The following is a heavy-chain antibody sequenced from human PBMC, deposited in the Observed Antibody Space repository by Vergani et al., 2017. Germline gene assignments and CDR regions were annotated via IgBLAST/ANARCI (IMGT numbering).Heavy chain of an antibody. CDR3: ARLPATLYYDYYMDV. CDR2: IRSKAYGGTT. J-gene: IGHJ6*03. D-gene: IGHD1-14*01. Sequence: EVQLVESGGGLVQPGRSLRLSCTASGFTFGDYAMSWFRQAPGKGLEWVGFIRSKAYGGTTEYAASVKGRFTISRDDSKSIAYLQMNSLKASDTAMYYCARLPATLYYDYYMDVWGKGTTVTVSS. CDR1: GFTFGDYA. V-gene: IGHV3-49*03.